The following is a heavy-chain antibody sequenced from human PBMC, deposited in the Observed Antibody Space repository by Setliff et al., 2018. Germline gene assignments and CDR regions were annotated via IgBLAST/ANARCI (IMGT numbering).Heavy chain of an antibody. J-gene: IGHJ3*02. Sequence: ASVKVSCKASGYTFTGYYFHWVRQAPGQGLEWVGWISGYNGNTIYAQNFQDRVTMTTDASTNTAYMELRSLGSDDTAVYYCARDPAYGAFDIWGQGTMVTVSS. CDR2: ISGYNGNT. CDR3: ARDPAYGAFDI. D-gene: IGHD3-16*01. V-gene: IGHV1-18*04. CDR1: GYTFTGYY.